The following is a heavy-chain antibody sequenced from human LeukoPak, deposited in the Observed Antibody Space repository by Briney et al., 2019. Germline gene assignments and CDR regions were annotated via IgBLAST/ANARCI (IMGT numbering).Heavy chain of an antibody. CDR1: GGSISSYY. CDR2: IYYSGST. J-gene: IGHJ4*02. Sequence: SETLSLTCTVSGGSISSYYWSWIRQPAGKGLEWIGRIYYSGSTNYNPSLKSRVTISVDTSKNQFSLKLSSVTAADTAVYYCARLRYSSGWYYFDYWGQGTLVTVSS. D-gene: IGHD6-19*01. V-gene: IGHV4-4*07. CDR3: ARLRYSSGWYYFDY.